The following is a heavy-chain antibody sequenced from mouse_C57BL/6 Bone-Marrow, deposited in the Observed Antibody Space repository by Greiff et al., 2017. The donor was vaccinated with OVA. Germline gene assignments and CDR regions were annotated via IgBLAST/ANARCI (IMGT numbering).Heavy chain of an antibody. Sequence: EVQGVESGGGLVKPGGSLKLSCAASGFTFSSYAMSWVRQTPEKRLEWVATISDGGSYTYYPDNVKGRFTISRDNAKNNLYLQMSHLKSEDTAMYYCARDGSTWGQGTLVTVSA. J-gene: IGHJ3*01. CDR2: ISDGGSYT. D-gene: IGHD1-2*01. V-gene: IGHV5-4*01. CDR1: GFTFSSYA. CDR3: ARDGST.